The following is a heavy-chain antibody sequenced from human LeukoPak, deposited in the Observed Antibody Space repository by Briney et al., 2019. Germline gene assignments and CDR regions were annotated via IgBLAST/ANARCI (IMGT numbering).Heavy chain of an antibody. J-gene: IGHJ4*02. Sequence: SVKVSCKASGGTFSSYAISWVRQAPGQGLEWMGRIIPILGIANYAQKFQGRVTITADKSTSTAYMELSSLRSEDTAVYYCARSAGSSWYQYYFDYWGQGTLVTVSS. CDR3: ARSAGSSWYQYYFDY. CDR2: IIPILGIA. D-gene: IGHD6-13*01. V-gene: IGHV1-69*04. CDR1: GGTFSSYA.